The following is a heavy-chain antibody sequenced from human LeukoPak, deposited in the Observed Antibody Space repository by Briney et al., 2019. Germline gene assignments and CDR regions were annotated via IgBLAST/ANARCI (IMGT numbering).Heavy chain of an antibody. D-gene: IGHD3-22*01. CDR1: GYTFTGYY. CDR3: ARGGRYYYDSSGYLTDY. J-gene: IGHJ4*02. CDR2: INPNSGGT. Sequence: ASVKVSCKASGYTFTGYYMHWVRQAPGQGLEWMGWINPNSGGTNYAQKSQGRVTMTRDTSISTAYMELSRLRSDDTAVYYCARGGRYYYDSSGYLTDYWGQGTLVTVSS. V-gene: IGHV1-2*02.